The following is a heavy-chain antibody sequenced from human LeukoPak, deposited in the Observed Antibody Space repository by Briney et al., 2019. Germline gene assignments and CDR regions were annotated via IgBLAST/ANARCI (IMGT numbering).Heavy chain of an antibody. J-gene: IGHJ6*03. V-gene: IGHV4-34*01. CDR3: ARGGLGIKYYYYYMDV. D-gene: IGHD3-16*01. CDR2: INHSGST. Sequence: SETLSLTCAVYGGSFSGYYWSWIRQPPGEGLEWIGEINHSGSTNYNPSLKSRVTISVDTSKNQFSLKLSSVTAADTAVYYCARGGLGIKYYYYYMDVWGKGTTVTVSS. CDR1: GGSFSGYY.